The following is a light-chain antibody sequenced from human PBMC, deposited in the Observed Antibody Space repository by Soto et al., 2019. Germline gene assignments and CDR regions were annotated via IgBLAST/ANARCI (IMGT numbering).Light chain of an antibody. CDR1: TSNIGSNS. V-gene: IGLV1-44*01. J-gene: IGLJ3*02. CDR2: RDN. CDR3: AVWDDTFYGRV. Sequence: QPVLTQPPSASGAPGQRVTISCSGTTSNIGSNSVAWYQQFPGSAPKLLIYRDNQRPLGVTDRFSGSRSGTSASLAISGLRSEDEADYYCAVWDDTFYGRVFGGETKLTVL.